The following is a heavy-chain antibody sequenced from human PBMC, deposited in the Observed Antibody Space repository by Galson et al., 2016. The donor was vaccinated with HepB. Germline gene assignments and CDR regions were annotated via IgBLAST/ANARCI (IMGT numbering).Heavy chain of an antibody. Sequence: SVKVSCKASGYTFSSYGINWVRQAPGQGLEWMGWINPYNGNTDYQQKLQGRLTLTIDTSTSTTYMELRSLRSDDTAVYYCARYQYGYFDYWGHGSLVTVSS. D-gene: IGHD2-2*01. CDR2: INPYNGNT. CDR1: GYTFSSYG. V-gene: IGHV1-18*01. CDR3: ARYQYGYFDY. J-gene: IGHJ4*01.